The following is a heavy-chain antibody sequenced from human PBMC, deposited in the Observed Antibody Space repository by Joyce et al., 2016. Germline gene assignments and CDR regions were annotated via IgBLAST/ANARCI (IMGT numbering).Heavy chain of an antibody. D-gene: IGHD3/OR15-3a*01. CDR3: TKDLPDFTYVWTADY. V-gene: IGHV3-23*01. CDR1: GFTFSTTP. J-gene: IGHJ4*02. Sequence: EVQLMESGGGLVQPGGSLTLSCAASGFTFSTTPMSWVRQAPGKGLEWVSSIRGCDTTTYYAASVKGRFTISRDTSRDTLYLQIHSLRAEDTAIYYCTKDLPDFTYVWTADYWGQGALVTVSS. CDR2: IRGCDTTT.